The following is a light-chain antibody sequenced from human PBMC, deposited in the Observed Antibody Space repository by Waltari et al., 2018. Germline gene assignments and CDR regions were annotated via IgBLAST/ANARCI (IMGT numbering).Light chain of an antibody. Sequence: DIQMTQSPSSLSAFVGDRVTITCRASQGIRDELCWYQQKPGQAPKRLIYGASTLQSGVPSRFSGSGFGTEFTLTIYSLHPEDFATYYCLQHNSHPRTFGQGTKVEIK. CDR2: GAS. V-gene: IGKV1-17*01. J-gene: IGKJ2*01. CDR3: LQHNSHPRT. CDR1: QGIRDE.